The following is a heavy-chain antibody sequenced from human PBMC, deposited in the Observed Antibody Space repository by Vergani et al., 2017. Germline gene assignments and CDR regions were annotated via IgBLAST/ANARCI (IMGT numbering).Heavy chain of an antibody. D-gene: IGHD4-11*01. CDR2: INPSGGST. J-gene: IGHJ4*02. V-gene: IGHV1-46*01. Sequence: QVQLVQSGAEVKKPGASVKVSCKASGYTFTSYYMHWVRQAPGQGLEWMGIINPSGGSTSYAQKFQGRVTMTRDTSTSTVYMELSSLRSEDTDVYYCARVAGDYSNYGFNYFDYWGQGTLVTVSS. CDR3: ARVAGDYSNYGFNYFDY. CDR1: GYTFTSYY.